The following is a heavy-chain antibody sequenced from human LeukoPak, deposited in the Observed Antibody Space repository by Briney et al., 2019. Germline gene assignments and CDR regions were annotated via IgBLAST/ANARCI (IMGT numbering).Heavy chain of an antibody. V-gene: IGHV3-23*01. CDR3: ARPLVRGVIKRPDAFDI. Sequence: GGSLRLSCAASGFTFSSYAMSWVRQAPGKGLEWVSAISGSGGSTYYADSVKGRFTISRDNSKNTLYLQMNSLRAEDAAVYYCARPLVRGVIKRPDAFDIWGQGTMVTVSS. D-gene: IGHD3-10*01. J-gene: IGHJ3*02. CDR1: GFTFSSYA. CDR2: ISGSGGST.